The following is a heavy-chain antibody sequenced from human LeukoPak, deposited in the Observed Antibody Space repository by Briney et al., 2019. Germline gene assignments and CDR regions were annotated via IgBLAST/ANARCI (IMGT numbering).Heavy chain of an antibody. Sequence: GSSAKVSCNASGGTFSSYIINWVRQAPGQGLEWMGRISPTCARAKYAHKFQGRVTITGDKSTSTAYMALNSLRSEDTAVYQCATAVAVAAPFDFWGERSPVTVSS. CDR3: ATAVAVAAPFDF. J-gene: IGHJ4*01. V-gene: IGHV1-69*08. CDR2: ISPTCARA. CDR1: GGTFSSYI. D-gene: IGHD6-19*01.